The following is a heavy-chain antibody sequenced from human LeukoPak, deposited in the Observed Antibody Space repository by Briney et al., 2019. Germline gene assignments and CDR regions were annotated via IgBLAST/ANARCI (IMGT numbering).Heavy chain of an antibody. D-gene: IGHD3-10*01. Sequence: PGGSLRLSCAASGFTSSSYGMHWVRQAPREGLEWVAFIRYDGSNKYYADSVKGRFTIPRDNSKNTLYPQMNSLRAEDTAVYYCAKDELLWFGESYFDYWGQGTLVTVSS. CDR2: IRYDGSNK. V-gene: IGHV3-30*02. CDR3: AKDELLWFGESYFDY. CDR1: GFTSSSYG. J-gene: IGHJ4*02.